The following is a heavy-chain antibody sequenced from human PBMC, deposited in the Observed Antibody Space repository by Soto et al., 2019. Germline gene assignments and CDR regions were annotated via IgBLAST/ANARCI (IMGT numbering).Heavy chain of an antibody. V-gene: IGHV1-69*01. CDR1: GGTFDNFI. CDR3: ARNGTYSSSLSQYSGMGV. D-gene: IGHD1-26*01. Sequence: QVQLVQSGAEVKEPGSSVRVSCKASGGTFDNFIMNWVRQTPGQGLEWMGGIVPMLGTPTYAEKFKGRVTISATGSTSTRYMEVTSLRSEDTAIYYCARNGTYSSSLSQYSGMGVWGQGTTVTVSS. J-gene: IGHJ6*02. CDR2: IVPMLGTP.